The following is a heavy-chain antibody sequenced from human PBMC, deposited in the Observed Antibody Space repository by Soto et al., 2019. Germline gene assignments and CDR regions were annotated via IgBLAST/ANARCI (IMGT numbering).Heavy chain of an antibody. Sequence: GGSLRLSCAASGFTFSSYAMSWVRQAPGNGLEWVSAISGRGGSTYYADSVKGRFSISRDNSKNTLYLQMNSLRAEDTAVYYCAKDVPDCSSTSCYYYYYGMDVWGQGTTVTVSS. J-gene: IGHJ6*02. CDR1: GFTFSSYA. V-gene: IGHV3-23*01. CDR2: ISGRGGST. D-gene: IGHD2-2*01. CDR3: AKDVPDCSSTSCYYYYYGMDV.